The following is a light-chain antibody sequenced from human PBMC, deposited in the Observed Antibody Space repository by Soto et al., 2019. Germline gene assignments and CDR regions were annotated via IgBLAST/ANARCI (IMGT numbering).Light chain of an antibody. CDR3: QQLNAYPYT. CDR1: QGISSY. Sequence: IQLTQSPSSLSASVGARVTITCRASQGISSYFAWYQQKPGKAPKVLIYAASTLQNGVPPRFSGSGSGTDFTLTISSLQPEDFATYYCQQLNAYPYTFGQGTQLEIK. J-gene: IGKJ2*01. CDR2: AAS. V-gene: IGKV1-9*01.